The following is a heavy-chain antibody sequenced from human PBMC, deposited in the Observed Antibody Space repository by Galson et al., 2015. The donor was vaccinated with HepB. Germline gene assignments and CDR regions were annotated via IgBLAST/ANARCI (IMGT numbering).Heavy chain of an antibody. D-gene: IGHD3-10*01. CDR2: IYHSGST. V-gene: IGHV4-30-2*01. Sequence: TLSLTCAVSGGSISSGGYSWSWIRQPPGKGLEWIGYIYHSGSTYYNPSLKSRVTISVDRSRNQFSLKLSSVTAADTAVYYCARASNLRITMVRGVIVPVPYFDYWGQGTLVTVSS. CDR3: ARASNLRITMVRGVIVPVPYFDY. J-gene: IGHJ4*02. CDR1: GGSISSGGYS.